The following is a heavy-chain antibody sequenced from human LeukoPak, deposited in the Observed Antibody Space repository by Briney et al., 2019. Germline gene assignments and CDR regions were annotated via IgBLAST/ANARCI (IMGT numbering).Heavy chain of an antibody. CDR1: GYTFTSNY. CDR3: ARDIVVVVAATGWFDP. J-gene: IGHJ5*02. D-gene: IGHD2-15*01. V-gene: IGHV1-46*01. CDR2: ISPSGGST. Sequence: ASVKVSCKAFGYTFTSNYMHWVRQAPGQGPEWMGVISPSGGSTTYAQKFQGRVTLTRDMSTSTDYLELSSLRSEDTAVYYCARDIVVVVAATGWFDPWGQGTLVTVSS.